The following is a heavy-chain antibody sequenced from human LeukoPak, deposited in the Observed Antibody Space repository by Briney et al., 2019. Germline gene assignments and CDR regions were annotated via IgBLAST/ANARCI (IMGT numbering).Heavy chain of an antibody. CDR3: ASQWYYFDY. V-gene: IGHV4-39*01. J-gene: IGHJ4*02. CDR2: IYYSGST. D-gene: IGHD2-15*01. Sequence: SETLSLTCTVSGGSISSSSYYWGWIRQPPGKGLEWIGSIYYSGSTYYNPSLKSRVTISVDTSKNQFSLKLSSVTAAGTAVYYCASQWYYFDYWGQGTLVTVSS. CDR1: GGSISSSSYY.